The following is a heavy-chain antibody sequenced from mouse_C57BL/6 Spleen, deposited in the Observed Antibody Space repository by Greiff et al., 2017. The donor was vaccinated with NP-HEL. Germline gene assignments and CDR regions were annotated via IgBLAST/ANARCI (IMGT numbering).Heavy chain of an antibody. CDR3: ARDLLTGTDY. D-gene: IGHD4-1*01. J-gene: IGHJ2*01. CDR1: GYSITSGYY. Sequence: EVHLVESGPGLVKPSQSLSLTCSVTGYSITSGYYWNWIRQFPGNKLEWMGYISYDGSNNYNPSLKNRISITRDTSKNQFFLKLNSVTTEDTATYYCARDLLTGTDYWGQGTTLTVSS. CDR2: ISYDGSN. V-gene: IGHV3-6*01.